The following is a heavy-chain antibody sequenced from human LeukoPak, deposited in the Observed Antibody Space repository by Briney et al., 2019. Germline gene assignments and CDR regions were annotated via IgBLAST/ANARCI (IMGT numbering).Heavy chain of an antibody. V-gene: IGHV3-23*01. Sequence: GGSLRLSCAPSGFTFSSYAMSWVRHAPGKGLEWVSAISGSGGSTYYADSVKGRFTISRDNSKNTLYLQMNSLRAEDTAVYYCAKADSYSSSSAFDYWGQGTLVTVSS. CDR3: AKADSYSSSSAFDY. CDR1: GFTFSSYA. J-gene: IGHJ4*02. D-gene: IGHD6-6*01. CDR2: ISGSGGST.